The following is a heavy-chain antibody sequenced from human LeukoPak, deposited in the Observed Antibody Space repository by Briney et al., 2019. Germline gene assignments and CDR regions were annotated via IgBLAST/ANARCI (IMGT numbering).Heavy chain of an antibody. CDR3: ARQDITMIVVVITTLFYYYYYMDV. Sequence: SETLSLTCAVYGGSFSGYYWSWIRQPPGKGLEWIGEINHSGSTNYNPSLKSRVTISVDTSKNQFSLKLSSVTAADTAVYYCARQDITMIVVVITTLFYYYYYMDVWGKGTMVTISS. CDR1: GGSFSGYY. J-gene: IGHJ6*03. CDR2: INHSGST. D-gene: IGHD3-22*01. V-gene: IGHV4-34*01.